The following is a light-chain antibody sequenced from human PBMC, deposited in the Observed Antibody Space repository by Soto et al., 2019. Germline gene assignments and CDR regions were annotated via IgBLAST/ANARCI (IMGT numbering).Light chain of an antibody. V-gene: IGKV3-20*01. Sequence: EIVLTQSPGTLSLSPGERATLSCRASRSLSSSYVVWYQQKPGQAPRLLIYAASRRATGIPDRFSGSGSATDYTLTISRLEPEDFAVYYCQQYNNWPPYTFGQGTKLEIK. CDR2: AAS. J-gene: IGKJ2*01. CDR1: RSLSSSY. CDR3: QQYNNWPPYT.